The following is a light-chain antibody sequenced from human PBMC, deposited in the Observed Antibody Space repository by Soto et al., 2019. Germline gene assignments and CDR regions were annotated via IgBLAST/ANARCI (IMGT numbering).Light chain of an antibody. Sequence: EVVLTQSPATLSLSPGERATLSCRASQSVSRHLAWYQQKPGQAPRLLILDASDRATGIPARFSGSGSGTNFTLTISSLQSEDFAVYYCQQYNNWPRTFGQGTKLEIK. J-gene: IGKJ2*01. CDR1: QSVSRH. CDR2: DAS. V-gene: IGKV3-11*01. CDR3: QQYNNWPRT.